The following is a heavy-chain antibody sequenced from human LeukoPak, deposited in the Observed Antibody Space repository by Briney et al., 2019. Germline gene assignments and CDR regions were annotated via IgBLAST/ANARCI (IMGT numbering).Heavy chain of an antibody. J-gene: IGHJ4*02. V-gene: IGHV4-38-2*01. CDR1: GYSISSGYY. D-gene: IGHD5-18*01. CDR3: AIYLLYRGYSYGGDFDY. CDR2: IYHSGSN. Sequence: SETLSLTCAVSGYSISSGYYWGWIRQPPGKGLEWIGSIYHSGSNYYNPSLKSRVTISVDTSKNQFSLKLSSVTAADTAVDYCAIYLLYRGYSYGGDFDYWGQGTLVTVSS.